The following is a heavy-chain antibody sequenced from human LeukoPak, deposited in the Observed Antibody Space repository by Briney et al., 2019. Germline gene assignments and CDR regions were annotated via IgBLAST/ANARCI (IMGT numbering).Heavy chain of an antibody. J-gene: IGHJ3*02. D-gene: IGHD1-26*01. CDR2: ISAYNGNT. V-gene: IGHV1-18*01. CDR1: GYTFTSYG. CDR3: ARDLSVGATSGRGAFDI. Sequence: ASVKVSGKASGYTFTSYGISWVRQAPGQGLEWMGWISAYNGNTNYAQKLQGRVTMTTDTSTSTAYMELRSLRSDDTAVYYCARDLSVGATSGRGAFDIWGQGTMVTVSS.